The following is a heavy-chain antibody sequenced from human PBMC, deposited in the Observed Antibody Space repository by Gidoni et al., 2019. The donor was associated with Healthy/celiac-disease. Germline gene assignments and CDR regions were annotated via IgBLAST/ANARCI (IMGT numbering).Heavy chain of an antibody. CDR3: AKVKDPHGSGSYYWYFDY. J-gene: IGHJ4*02. V-gene: IGHV3-23*01. D-gene: IGHD3-10*01. CDR2: ISGSGGST. Sequence: EVQLLESGGGLVQPGGSLRLSCAASGFTFSSYAMSWVRQAPGKGLEWVSAISGSGGSTYYADSVKGRFTISRDNSKNTLYLQMNSLRAEDTAVYYCAKVKDPHGSGSYYWYFDYWGQGTLVTVSS. CDR1: GFTFSSYA.